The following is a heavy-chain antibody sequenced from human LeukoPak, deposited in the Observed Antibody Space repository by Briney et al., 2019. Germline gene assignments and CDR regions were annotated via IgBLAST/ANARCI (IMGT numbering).Heavy chain of an antibody. CDR3: APLAVAGSVFDY. Sequence: GGSLRLSCAASGFTFSSYAMHWVRQAPGKGLEWVAVISYDGSNKYYADSVKGRFTISRDNSKNTLYLQMNSLRTEDTAVYYCAPLAVAGSVFDYWGQGTLVTVSS. J-gene: IGHJ4*02. CDR2: ISYDGSNK. D-gene: IGHD6-19*01. V-gene: IGHV3-30-3*01. CDR1: GFTFSSYA.